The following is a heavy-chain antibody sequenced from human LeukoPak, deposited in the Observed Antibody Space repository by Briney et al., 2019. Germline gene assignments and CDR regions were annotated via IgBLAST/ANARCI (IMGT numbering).Heavy chain of an antibody. Sequence: GGSLRLSCAASGFTFSSYEMNWVRQAPGKGLEWVSYISSSGSTIYYADSVKGRFTISRDNSKNTLYLQMNSLRAEDTAVYYCAKDYVVATSTHIVWGQGTLVTVSS. D-gene: IGHD5-12*01. CDR2: ISSSGSTI. CDR3: AKDYVVATSTHIV. J-gene: IGHJ4*02. CDR1: GFTFSSYE. V-gene: IGHV3-48*03.